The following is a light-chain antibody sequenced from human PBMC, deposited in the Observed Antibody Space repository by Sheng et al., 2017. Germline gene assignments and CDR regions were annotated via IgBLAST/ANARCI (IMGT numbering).Light chain of an antibody. CDR3: QQYDKWPLP. CDR1: QTVSNIY. Sequence: EIVLTQSPGTLSLSQGERATLSCRTSQTVSNIYLAWYQQKPGQAPRLLIYGTSNRATGIPARFSGSGSGTEFTLTISTLQSEDFAVYYCQQYDKWPLPFGGGTKVEIK. J-gene: IGKJ4*01. CDR2: GTS. V-gene: IGKV3-15*01.